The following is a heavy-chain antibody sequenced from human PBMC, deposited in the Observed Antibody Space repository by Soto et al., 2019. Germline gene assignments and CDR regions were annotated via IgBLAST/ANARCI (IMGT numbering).Heavy chain of an antibody. J-gene: IGHJ6*02. CDR1: GFTFSSFG. CDR3: AKDMGTPPTPDYYDSSGYNVLYYYYGMDV. CDR2: ISYDGINK. Sequence: PGGSLRLSCAASGFTFSSFGMHWVRQAPGKGLEWVAVISYDGINKYYADSVKGRFTISRDNSKNTLYLQMNSLRAEDTAVYYCAKDMGTPPTPDYYDSSGYNVLYYYYGMDVWGQGTTVTVSS. V-gene: IGHV3-30*18. D-gene: IGHD3-22*01.